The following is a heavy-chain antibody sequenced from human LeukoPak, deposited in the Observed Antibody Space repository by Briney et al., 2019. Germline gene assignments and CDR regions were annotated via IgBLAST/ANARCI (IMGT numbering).Heavy chain of an antibody. J-gene: IGHJ4*02. CDR3: ARGLRRWLRDPFDY. CDR1: GGSFSGYY. Sequence: PSETLSLTCAVYGGSFSGYYWSWTRQPPGKGLEWIGEINHSGSTNYNPSLKSRVTISVDTSKNQFSLKLSSVTAADTAVYYCARGLRRWLRDPFDYWGQGTLVTVSS. CDR2: INHSGST. V-gene: IGHV4-34*01. D-gene: IGHD5-12*01.